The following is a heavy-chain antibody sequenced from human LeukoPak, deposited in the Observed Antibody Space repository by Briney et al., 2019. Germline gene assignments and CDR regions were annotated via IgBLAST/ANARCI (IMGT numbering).Heavy chain of an antibody. CDR2: VDYSGST. V-gene: IGHV4-39*07. D-gene: IGHD2-2*01. Sequence: SETLSLTCTVSGGSISSSSDYWGRIRQPPGKGVGWIGSVDYSGSTYYNPALKSRVTISVDTSKNHFSPKLSSVTAADTTVYYCARERCSSTACSGYYYYMDVWGKGITVTVSS. CDR1: GGSISSSSDY. J-gene: IGHJ6*03. CDR3: ARERCSSTACSGYYYYMDV.